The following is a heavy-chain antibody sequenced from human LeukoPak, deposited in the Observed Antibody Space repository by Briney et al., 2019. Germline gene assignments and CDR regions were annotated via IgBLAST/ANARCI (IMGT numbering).Heavy chain of an antibody. Sequence: ASVKVSCKASGYTFTRYYMHWVRQAPGQGLEWMGRINPNSGGTNYAQKFQGRVTMTRDTSISTAYMELSRLRSDDTAVYYCARDYYDILTGYYSTQALYYFDYWGQGTLVTVSS. CDR1: GYTFTRYY. J-gene: IGHJ4*02. V-gene: IGHV1-2*06. CDR3: ARDYYDILTGYYSTQALYYFDY. CDR2: INPNSGGT. D-gene: IGHD3-9*01.